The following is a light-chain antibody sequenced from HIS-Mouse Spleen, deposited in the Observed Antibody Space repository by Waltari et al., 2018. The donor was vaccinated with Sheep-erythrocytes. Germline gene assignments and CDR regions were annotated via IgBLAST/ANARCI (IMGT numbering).Light chain of an antibody. V-gene: IGLV2-23*01. CDR2: EGS. CDR1: SSDVGSYNL. J-gene: IGLJ3*02. CDR3: CSYAGSSTPWV. Sequence: QSALTQPASVSGSPGQSITISCTGTSSDVGSYNLVSGYQQHPGKAPKLLIYEGSKWPSGVSNRFSGSKSGNTASLTISGLQAEDEADYYCCSYAGSSTPWVFGGGTKLTVL.